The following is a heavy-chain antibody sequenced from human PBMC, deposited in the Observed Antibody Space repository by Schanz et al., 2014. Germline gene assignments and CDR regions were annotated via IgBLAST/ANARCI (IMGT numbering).Heavy chain of an antibody. CDR2: INPSGGST. Sequence: QVQLVQSGAEVKKPGASVKVSCKASGYTFTSYYMHWVRQAPGQGLEWMGIINPSGGSTSYAQKFQGRVTMTRDTSTSTVYSELSSLRSEDTAVYYCARDGEAAADCDDWGQGTLGTVSA. J-gene: IGHJ4*02. V-gene: IGHV1-46*03. D-gene: IGHD6-13*01. CDR3: ARDGEAAADCDD. CDR1: GYTFTSYY.